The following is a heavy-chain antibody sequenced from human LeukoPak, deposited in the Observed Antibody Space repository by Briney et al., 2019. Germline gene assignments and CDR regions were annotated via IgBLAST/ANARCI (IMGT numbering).Heavy chain of an antibody. CDR1: GGTFSSYA. CDR3: ARTPRFDY. Sequence: GASVKVSCKASGGTFSSYAISWVRQAPGQGLEWMGGIIPIFGTANYAQKFQGRVTMTRDTSISTAYMELSRLRSDDTAVYYCARTPRFDYWGQGTLVTVSS. CDR2: IIPIFGTA. J-gene: IGHJ4*02. V-gene: IGHV1-69*05.